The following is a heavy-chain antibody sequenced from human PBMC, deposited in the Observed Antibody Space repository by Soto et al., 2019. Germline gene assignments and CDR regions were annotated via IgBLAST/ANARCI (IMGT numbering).Heavy chain of an antibody. V-gene: IGHV4-30-4*01. J-gene: IGHJ5*02. CDR1: GGSISSGDYY. Sequence: SETLSLTCTVSGGSISSGDYYWSWIRQPPGKGLEWIGYIYYSGSTYYNPSLKSRVTISVDTSKNQFSLKLSSVTAADTAVYYCARGFARGNSWFDPWGQGTLVTVSS. CDR2: IYYSGST. CDR3: ARGFARGNSWFDP. D-gene: IGHD2-21*02.